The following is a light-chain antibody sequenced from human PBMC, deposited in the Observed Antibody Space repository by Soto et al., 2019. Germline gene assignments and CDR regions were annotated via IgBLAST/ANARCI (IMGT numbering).Light chain of an antibody. CDR3: QSYDSSLRGDV. CDR2: GNY. Sequence: QSVLTQPPSVSGAPGQGVTISCTGSSSNIGAGYDVHWYQHLPGTAPKLLIYGNYNRPSGVPDRFSGSKSGTSASLAITGLQAEDEADFYCQSYDSSLRGDVFGTGTKLTVL. V-gene: IGLV1-40*01. CDR1: SSNIGAGYD. J-gene: IGLJ1*01.